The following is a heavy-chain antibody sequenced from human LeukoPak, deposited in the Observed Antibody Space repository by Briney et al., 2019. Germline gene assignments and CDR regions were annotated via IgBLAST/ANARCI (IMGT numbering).Heavy chain of an antibody. CDR2: ISGSGGST. Sequence: GLEWVSAISGSGGSTYYADSVKGRFTISRDNSKNTLYLQMNSLRAEDTAVYYCAKGMTFDYWGQGTLVTVSS. V-gene: IGHV3-23*01. J-gene: IGHJ4*02. CDR3: AKGMTFDY. D-gene: IGHD3-10*01.